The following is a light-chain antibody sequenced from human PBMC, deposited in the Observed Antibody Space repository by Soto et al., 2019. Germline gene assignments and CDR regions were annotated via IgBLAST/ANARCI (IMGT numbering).Light chain of an antibody. CDR2: DDN. CDR1: SSNIGGNS. CDR3: GSWDSSLSAYV. J-gene: IGLJ1*01. V-gene: IGLV1-51*01. Sequence: QSVLTQPPTVSAAPGQNVTISCSGSSSNIGGNSVSWYQQLPGTAPKLLIYDDNKRPSGIPDRFSGSKSGTSATLGITGFQTGDEADYYCGSWDSSLSAYVFGTGTKLTVL.